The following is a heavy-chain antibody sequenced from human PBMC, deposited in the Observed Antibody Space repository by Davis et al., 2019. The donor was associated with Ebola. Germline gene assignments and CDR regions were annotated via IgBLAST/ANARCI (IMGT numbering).Heavy chain of an antibody. CDR1: GFTFDNYG. CDR2: IWFDGKTK. J-gene: IGHJ2*01. D-gene: IGHD1-26*01. V-gene: IGHV3-30*02. Sequence: GESLKISCEASGFTFDNYGIHWVRQAPGKGLEWVAIIWFDGKTKDYADSVKGRFTVSRDNSKNTLYLQMNGLRGDDTAVYYCAKDFGAGATGFDLWGRGTLVTVSS. CDR3: AKDFGAGATGFDL.